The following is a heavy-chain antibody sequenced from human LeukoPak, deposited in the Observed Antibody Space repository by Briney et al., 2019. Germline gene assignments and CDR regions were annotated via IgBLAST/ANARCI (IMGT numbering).Heavy chain of an antibody. J-gene: IGHJ4*03. V-gene: IGHV3-30*04. D-gene: IGHD1-26*01. CDR2: ISYDGSNK. CDR3: ARDHGSYTQLLDY. CDR1: GFTFSSCA. Sequence: GRTLSLSCAASGFTFSSCAKYWVRKAPAKGLGRVGVISYDGSNKYYADSVKGRFTISRDNSKNTLYLQMNSLRAEDTAVYYCARDHGSYTQLLDYWGQGTTVTVSS.